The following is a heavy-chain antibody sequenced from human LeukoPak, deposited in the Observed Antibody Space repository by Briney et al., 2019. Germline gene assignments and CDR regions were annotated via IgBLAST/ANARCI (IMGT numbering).Heavy chain of an antibody. Sequence: SETLSLTCTVSGGSISSSSYYWGWIRQPPGKGLEWIGSIYYSGSTFYNPSLKSRVTISVDTSKNQFSLKLSSVTAADTAVYFCARQSSTSCCIDYWGQGTLVAVSS. CDR2: IYYSGST. D-gene: IGHD2-2*01. CDR3: ARQSSTSCCIDY. CDR1: GGSISSSSYY. J-gene: IGHJ4*02. V-gene: IGHV4-39*01.